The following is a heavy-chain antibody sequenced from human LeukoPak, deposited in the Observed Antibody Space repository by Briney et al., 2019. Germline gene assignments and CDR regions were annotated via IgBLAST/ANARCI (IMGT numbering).Heavy chain of an antibody. D-gene: IGHD2-2*01. V-gene: IGHV1-69*04. CDR3: AIDFVVPAGNYYYYGMDV. CDR2: IIPILGIA. J-gene: IGHJ6*02. Sequence: GSSVKVSCKASGGTFSSYAISCVRQAPGQGLEWMGRIIPILGIANYAQKFQGRVTITADKSTSTAYMELSSLRSEDTAVYCCAIDFVVPAGNYYYYGMDVWGQGTTVTVSS. CDR1: GGTFSSYA.